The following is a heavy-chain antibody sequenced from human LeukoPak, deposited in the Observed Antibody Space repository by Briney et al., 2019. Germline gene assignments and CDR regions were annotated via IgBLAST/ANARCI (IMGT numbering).Heavy chain of an antibody. CDR3: TSGIAVAGYFDY. CDR2: IRSKAYGGTT. J-gene: IGHJ4*02. D-gene: IGHD6-19*01. V-gene: IGHV3-49*04. Sequence: PGGSLRLSCTASGFTFGDYAMSWVRQAPGKGLEWVGFIRSKAYGGTTKYAASVKGRFTISRDDSKSIAYLQMNSLKTEDTAVYYCTSGIAVAGYFDYWGQGTLVTVSS. CDR1: GFTFGDYA.